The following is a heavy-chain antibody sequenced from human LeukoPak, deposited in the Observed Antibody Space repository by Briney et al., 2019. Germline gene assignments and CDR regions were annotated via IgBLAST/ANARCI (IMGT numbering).Heavy chain of an antibody. CDR1: GFTVSRTY. CDR3: ARQLGELLSGTLYYYYLDV. V-gene: IGHV3-53*01. D-gene: IGHD3-10*01. Sequence: PGGSLRLSCAASGFTVSRTYMSWVRQAPGKGLEWVSVIYSAGSTYYADSVKGRFTISRDNSKNTAYLQMNSLKTEDTAVYYCARQLGELLSGTLYYYYLDVWGKGTTVTVSS. CDR2: IYSAGST. J-gene: IGHJ6*03.